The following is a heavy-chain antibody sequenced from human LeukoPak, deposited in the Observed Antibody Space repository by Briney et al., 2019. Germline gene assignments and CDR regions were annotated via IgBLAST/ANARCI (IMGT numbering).Heavy chain of an antibody. CDR2: IWYDGSNK. CDR3: ASGVAAAGTGMDV. CDR1: GFTFSSYA. V-gene: IGHV3-33*08. D-gene: IGHD6-13*01. Sequence: GGSLRLSCSASGFTFSSYAMHWVRQAPGKGLEWVAVIWYDGSNKYYADSVKGRFTISRDNSKNTLYLQMNSLRAEDTAVYYCASGVAAAGTGMDVWGQGTTVTVSS. J-gene: IGHJ6*02.